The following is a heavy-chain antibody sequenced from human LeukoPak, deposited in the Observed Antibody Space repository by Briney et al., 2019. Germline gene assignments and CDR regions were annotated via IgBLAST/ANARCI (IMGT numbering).Heavy chain of an antibody. Sequence: SGGSLRLSCAASGFTFSSYAMSWVRQAPGKGLEWVSAISGSGGSTYYADSVKGRFTISRANSKNTLYLQMNSLRAEDTAVYYCGKRGGGSGYSSPTDYWGQGTLVTVSS. V-gene: IGHV3-23*01. D-gene: IGHD3-3*01. CDR1: GFTFSSYA. CDR3: GKRGGGSGYSSPTDY. J-gene: IGHJ4*02. CDR2: ISGSGGST.